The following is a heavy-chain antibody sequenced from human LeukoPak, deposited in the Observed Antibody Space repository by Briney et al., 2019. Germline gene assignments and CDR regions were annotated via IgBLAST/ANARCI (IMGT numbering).Heavy chain of an antibody. V-gene: IGHV3-48*03. CDR2: ISSSGSTI. CDR3: AELGINMIGGV. J-gene: IGHJ6*04. D-gene: IGHD3-10*02. CDR1: GITFSTYE. Sequence: PGGSLRLSCAASGITFSTYEMNWVRQAPGKGLEWVSYISSSGSTIYYADSVKGRFTISRDNAKTSLYLQMNSLRAEDTAVYYCAELGINMIGGVWGKGTTVTISS.